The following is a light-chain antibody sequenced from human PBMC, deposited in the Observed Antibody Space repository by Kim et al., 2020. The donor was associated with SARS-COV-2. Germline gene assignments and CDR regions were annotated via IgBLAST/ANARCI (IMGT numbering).Light chain of an antibody. J-gene: IGLJ3*02. CDR3: QVWDTNTV. Sequence: SSELTQPLSVSVALGQTARITCGGDNIGSRNAHWXQQKPGQAPVLVIYSDSKRPSGIPERFSGSNSGSTATLIISRAQAGDEADYYSQVWDTNTVFGGGT. V-gene: IGLV3-9*01. CDR2: SDS. CDR1: NIGSRN.